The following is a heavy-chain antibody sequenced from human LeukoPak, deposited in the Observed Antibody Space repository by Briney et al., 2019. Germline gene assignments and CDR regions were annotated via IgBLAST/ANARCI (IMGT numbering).Heavy chain of an antibody. V-gene: IGHV4-39*01. J-gene: IGHJ3*02. CDR1: GGSISSSSYY. CDR3: ARHDIVVVPAATYDAFDI. CDR2: IYYSGST. D-gene: IGHD2-2*01. Sequence: SETLSLTCTLSGGSISSSSYYWGWIRQPPGKGLEWIGSIYYSGSTYYNPSLKSRVTISVDTSKNRFSLKLSSVTAADTAVYYCARHDIVVVPAATYDAFDIWGQGTMVTVSS.